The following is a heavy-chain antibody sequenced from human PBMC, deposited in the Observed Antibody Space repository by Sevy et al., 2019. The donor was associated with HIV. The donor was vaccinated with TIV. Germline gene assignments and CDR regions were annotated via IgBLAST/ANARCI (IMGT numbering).Heavy chain of an antibody. V-gene: IGHV3-53*01. Sequence: GGSLRLSCAVSGFSVNDNYMSWVRQAPGKGLEWVSVIYSGDNTDYTDSVKGRSTISRDNSKNTVYLPMNSLRPEDTGVYYCARDRVMYYYASSGYYTYGYGMDVWGQGTTVTVSS. CDR1: GFSVNDNY. D-gene: IGHD3-22*01. CDR2: IYSGDNT. J-gene: IGHJ6*02. CDR3: ARDRVMYYYASSGYYTYGYGMDV.